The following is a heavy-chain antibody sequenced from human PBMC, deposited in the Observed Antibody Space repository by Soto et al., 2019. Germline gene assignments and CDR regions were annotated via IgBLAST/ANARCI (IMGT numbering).Heavy chain of an antibody. V-gene: IGHV1-18*01. CDR2: ISAYNGNT. CDR1: GYTFTSYG. J-gene: IGHJ5*02. Sequence: ASVRVSCKASGYTFTSYGISWVRQAPGQGLEWMGWISAYNGNTNYAQKLQGRVTMTADTSTSTAYMELRSLRSDDTAVYYCARGIAVAGLGWFDPWGQGTLVTVSS. D-gene: IGHD6-19*01. CDR3: ARGIAVAGLGWFDP.